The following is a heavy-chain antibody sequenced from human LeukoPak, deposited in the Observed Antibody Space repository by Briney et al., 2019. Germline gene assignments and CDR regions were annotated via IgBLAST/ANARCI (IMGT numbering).Heavy chain of an antibody. CDR2: IWFDGSQE. Sequence: PGGSLRLSCAASASDFSRHGMHWVRQAPGKGLEWVALIWFDGSQEYYADSVRGRFTISRDNSKNTLYLQMNSLRAEDTAIYYCAKEKDSYGYFDYWGQGTLVTVSS. D-gene: IGHD4-17*01. V-gene: IGHV3-33*06. CDR1: ASDFSRHG. J-gene: IGHJ4*02. CDR3: AKEKDSYGYFDY.